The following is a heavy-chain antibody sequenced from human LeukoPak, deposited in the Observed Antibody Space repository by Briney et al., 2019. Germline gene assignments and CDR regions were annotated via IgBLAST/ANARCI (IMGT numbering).Heavy chain of an antibody. CDR3: AADRFSIFGVVITPKNYYGMDV. D-gene: IGHD3-3*01. CDR1: GDTLTEFA. V-gene: IGHV1-24*01. Sequence: ASVKVSCKVSGDTLTEFAMHWVRQAPGKRLESMGGFDPEDGETIYAQKFQGRVIMSEDTSTDTAYMELSSLRSEDTAVYYCAADRFSIFGVVITPKNYYGMDVWGQGTTVTVSS. J-gene: IGHJ6*02. CDR2: FDPEDGET.